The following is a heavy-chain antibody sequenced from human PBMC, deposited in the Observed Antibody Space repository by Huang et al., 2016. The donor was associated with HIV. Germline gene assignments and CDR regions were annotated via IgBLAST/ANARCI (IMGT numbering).Heavy chain of an antibody. CDR3: ARNFGSWSGYFDS. CDR1: GGSITDSNYY. CDR2: IYYSGDT. J-gene: IGHJ4*02. V-gene: IGHV4-39*02. D-gene: IGHD3-10*01. Sequence: QLQLQESGPGLVRPSETLSLICTVSGGSITDSNYYWGWIRQPPGKGLEWIGSIYYSGDTDYNPSLKSRVTMSVDTSKNRVSLDIRSVAVADTAIYYCARNFGSWSGYFDSWGQGTLVPVSS.